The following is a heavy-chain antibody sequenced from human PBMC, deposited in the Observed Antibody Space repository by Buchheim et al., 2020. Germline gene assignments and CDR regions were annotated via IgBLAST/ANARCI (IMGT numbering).Heavy chain of an antibody. Sequence: VQLVESGGGLVQPGGSLRLSCAASGFTFSSHGMHWVRQAPGKGLEWVAVISYDGSDKYYGDSVKGRFTISRDNSKNTVDLQMNSLRAEDTAVYYCAKDHGLGSGGQQVVPNFWGQGTL. CDR2: ISYDGSDK. CDR1: GFTFSSHG. V-gene: IGHV3-30*18. CDR3: AKDHGLGSGGQQVVPNF. J-gene: IGHJ4*02. D-gene: IGHD6-13*01.